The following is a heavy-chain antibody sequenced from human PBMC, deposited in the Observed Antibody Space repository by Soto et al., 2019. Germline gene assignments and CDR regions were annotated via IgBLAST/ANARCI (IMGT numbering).Heavy chain of an antibody. V-gene: IGHV1-69*12. Sequence: QVQLVQSGAEVKKPGSSVKVSCKASGGTFSSYAISWVRQAPGQGLEWMGGIIPIFGTANYAQKFQGRVTITADDSTSTAYMELSSLRSEDTAVYYCARDGYYYDSSGYYYDFDYWGQGTLVTVSS. CDR3: ARDGYYYDSSGYYYDFDY. D-gene: IGHD3-22*01. J-gene: IGHJ4*02. CDR2: IIPIFGTA. CDR1: GGTFSSYA.